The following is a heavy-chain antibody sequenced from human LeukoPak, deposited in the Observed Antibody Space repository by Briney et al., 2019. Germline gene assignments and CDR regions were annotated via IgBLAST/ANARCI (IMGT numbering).Heavy chain of an antibody. CDR2: IFTSSDII. V-gene: IGHV3-48*04. Sequence: GGSLRLSCAASGFTFSDYSMNWVRQAPGKGLEWISYIFTSSDIISYADSVKGRFTISRDNSKNSLYLQMNSLRAEDTAVYYCARVHFFYYYMDVWGKGTTVTMSS. CDR3: ARVHFFYYYMDV. CDR1: GFTFSDYS. D-gene: IGHD2/OR15-2a*01. J-gene: IGHJ6*03.